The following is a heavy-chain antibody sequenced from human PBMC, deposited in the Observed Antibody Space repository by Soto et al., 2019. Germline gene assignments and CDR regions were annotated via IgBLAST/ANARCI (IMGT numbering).Heavy chain of an antibody. V-gene: IGHV3-13*01. J-gene: IGHJ6*03. CDR2: IGTAGDT. Sequence: GGSLRLSCAASGFTFSSYDMHWVRQATGKGLEWVSAIGTAGDTYYPGSVKGRFTISRENAKNSLYLQMNSLRAGDTAVYYWARGAVYGAVPAVYYYYYMDVWGKGTTVTVSS. CDR3: ARGAVYGAVPAVYYYYYMDV. D-gene: IGHD4-17*01. CDR1: GFTFSSYD.